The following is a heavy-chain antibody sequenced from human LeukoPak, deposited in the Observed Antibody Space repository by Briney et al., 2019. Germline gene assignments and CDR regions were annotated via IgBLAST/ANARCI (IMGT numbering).Heavy chain of an antibody. D-gene: IGHD4-23*01. V-gene: IGHV4-59*02. CDR1: GGPVTSYY. CDR3: ARSPYGGNPLDH. J-gene: IGHJ4*02. Sequence: SETLSLTCTVSGGPVTSYYWNWIRQPPGKGLEWIGYISYSGSTNYNPSLKSRVTISVDTSKNQFSLKLSSVTAADTAVYYCARSPYGGNPLDHWGQGTLVTVSS. CDR2: ISYSGST.